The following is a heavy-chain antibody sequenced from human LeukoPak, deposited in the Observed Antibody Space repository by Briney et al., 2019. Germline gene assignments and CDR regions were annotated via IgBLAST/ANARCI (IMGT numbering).Heavy chain of an antibody. J-gene: IGHJ6*03. CDR3: ARDLADIVATYYYYCMDV. CDR1: GGSISSYY. D-gene: IGHD5-12*01. CDR2: IYTSGST. V-gene: IGHV4-4*07. Sequence: SETLSLTCTVSGGSISSYYWSWIRQPAGKGLEWIGRIYTSGSTNYHPSLKSRVTMSVDTSKNQFSLKLSSVTAADTAVYYCARDLADIVATYYYYCMDVWGKGTTVTVSS.